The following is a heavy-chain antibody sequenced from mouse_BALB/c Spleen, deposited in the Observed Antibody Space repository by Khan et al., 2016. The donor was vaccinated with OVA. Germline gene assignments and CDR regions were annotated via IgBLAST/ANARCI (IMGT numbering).Heavy chain of an antibody. Sequence: QVQLQQSGAELVRPGASVKLSCKASGYTFTSYWMNWVRQRPGQGLDWIGKINPSDSETHYNQMFKDKATLTVDKSSGTAYMQLSSLTSEDPAVYYCARREKYGYDPSWFAYWGQGTLVTVSA. CDR3: ARREKYGYDPSWFAY. V-gene: IGHV1-61*01. J-gene: IGHJ3*01. CDR2: INPSDSET. D-gene: IGHD2-2*01. CDR1: GYTFTSYW.